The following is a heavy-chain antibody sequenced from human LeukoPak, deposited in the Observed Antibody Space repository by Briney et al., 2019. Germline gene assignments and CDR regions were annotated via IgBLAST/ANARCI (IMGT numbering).Heavy chain of an antibody. CDR3: ARVNAKQAPVGAFDI. J-gene: IGHJ3*02. V-gene: IGHV1-18*01. Sequence: GASVKVSCKASGYTFTSYGISWVRQAPGQGLEWMGWISAYNGNTNYTQKLQGRVTMTTDTSTSTAYMELSSLRSEDTAVYYCARVNAKQAPVGAFDIWGQGTMVTVSS. D-gene: IGHD3-16*01. CDR2: ISAYNGNT. CDR1: GYTFTSYG.